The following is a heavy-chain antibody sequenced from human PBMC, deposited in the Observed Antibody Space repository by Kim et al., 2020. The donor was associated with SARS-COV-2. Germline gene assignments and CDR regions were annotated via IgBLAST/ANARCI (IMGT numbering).Heavy chain of an antibody. Sequence: KGRLTTSRDNSKNTLYLQKNSLRAEDTAVYYCARDRHPDYGPHYYYYGMDVWGQGTTVTVSS. V-gene: IGHV3-30*01. CDR3: ARDRHPDYGPHYYYYGMDV. J-gene: IGHJ6*02. D-gene: IGHD4-17*01.